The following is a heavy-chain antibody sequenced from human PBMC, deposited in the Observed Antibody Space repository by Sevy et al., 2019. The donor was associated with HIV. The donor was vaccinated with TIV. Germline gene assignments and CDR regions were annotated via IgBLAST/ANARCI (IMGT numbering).Heavy chain of an antibody. V-gene: IGHV3-33*01. CDR3: ARVGVQQWLVDGEGYFDY. CDR2: IWYDGSNK. Sequence: GGSLRLSCAASGFTFSSYGMHWVRQAPGKGLEWVAVIWYDGSNKYYADSVKGRFTISRDNSKNTLYLQMNSLRAEDTAVDDCARVGVQQWLVDGEGYFDYWGQGTLVTVSS. CDR1: GFTFSSYG. J-gene: IGHJ4*02. D-gene: IGHD6-19*01.